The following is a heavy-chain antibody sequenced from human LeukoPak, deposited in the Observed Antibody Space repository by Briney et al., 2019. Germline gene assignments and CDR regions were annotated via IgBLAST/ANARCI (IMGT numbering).Heavy chain of an antibody. Sequence: ASVTVSCKASGGTFSSFAISWVREAPGQGLEWMGRIIPIHGIANYAQKFQGRVTITADKSTSTAYMELSSLRSEDTAVYYCARELLVVPAAIRYYYGMDVWGQGTTVSVSS. V-gene: IGHV1-69*04. CDR2: IIPIHGIA. CDR1: GGTFSSFA. D-gene: IGHD2-2*02. CDR3: ARELLVVPAAIRYYYGMDV. J-gene: IGHJ6*02.